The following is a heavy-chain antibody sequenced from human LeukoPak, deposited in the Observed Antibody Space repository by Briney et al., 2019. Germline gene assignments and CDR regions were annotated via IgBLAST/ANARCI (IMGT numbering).Heavy chain of an antibody. D-gene: IGHD6-13*01. CDR3: ARGSSSSFNFDL. CDR1: GGSISSYY. J-gene: IGHJ2*01. CDR2: IYYSGST. V-gene: IGHV4-59*01. Sequence: SETLSLTCTVSGGSISSYYWSWIRQPPGKGLEWIGYIYYSGSTNYNPSLKSRVTISVDTSKSQSSLKVSSVTAADTAVYYCARGSSSSFNFDLWGRGTLVTASS.